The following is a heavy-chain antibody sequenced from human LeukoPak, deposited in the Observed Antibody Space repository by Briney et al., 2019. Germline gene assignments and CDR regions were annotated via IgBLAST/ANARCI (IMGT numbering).Heavy chain of an antibody. CDR2: FDPEDGET. CDR3: AKIHYYDSSGYSLAFGY. CDR1: GYTLTELS. Sequence: ASVKVSSKVSGYTLTELSMHWVRQAPGKGLEWMGGFDPEDGETIYAQKFQGRVTMTEDTSTDTAYMELSSLRSEDTAVYYCAKIHYYDSSGYSLAFGYWGQGTLVTVSS. D-gene: IGHD3-22*01. V-gene: IGHV1-24*01. J-gene: IGHJ4*02.